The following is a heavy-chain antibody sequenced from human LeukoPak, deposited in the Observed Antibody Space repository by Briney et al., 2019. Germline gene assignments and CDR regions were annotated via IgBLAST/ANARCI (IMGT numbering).Heavy chain of an antibody. CDR2: FDPEDGET. Sequence: ASVKVSCKVSGYTLTELSMHWVRQAPGKGLEWMGGFDPEDGETIYAQKFQGRVTMTEDTSTDTAYMELSSLRSEDTAVYYCATSGGSGRLSNYYYYGMDVWGQGTTVTVSS. J-gene: IGHJ6*02. CDR3: ATSGGSGRLSNYYYYGMDV. D-gene: IGHD1-26*01. V-gene: IGHV1-24*01. CDR1: GYTLTELS.